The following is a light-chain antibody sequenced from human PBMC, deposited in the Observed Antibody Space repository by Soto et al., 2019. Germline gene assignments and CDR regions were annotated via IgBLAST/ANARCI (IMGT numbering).Light chain of an antibody. V-gene: IGKV1-12*02. J-gene: IGKJ3*01. CDR3: QQANSFPFT. Sequence: DIQMTQSPSSVSASVGDRVTITCRASQGINRWLAWYQQKPGKAPKLLISAASSLQSAVPSRFSGSGSGTDFTLTISSLQPEDFGTYYCQQANSFPFTFGPGTKVDIK. CDR1: QGINRW. CDR2: AAS.